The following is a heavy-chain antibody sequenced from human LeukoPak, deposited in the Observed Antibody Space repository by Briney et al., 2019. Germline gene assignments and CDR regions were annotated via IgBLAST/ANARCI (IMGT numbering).Heavy chain of an antibody. CDR1: EFTFSSYW. V-gene: IGHV3-7*01. CDR2: IKQDGSEK. Sequence: GGSLRLSCAASEFTFSSYWMSWVRQAPGKGLEWVASIKQDGSEKYYVDSVKGRVTISRDNAKNSLYLQMNSLRAEDTAVYYCARELAAAGLQPFDYWGQGTLVTVSS. J-gene: IGHJ4*02. D-gene: IGHD6-13*01. CDR3: ARELAAAGLQPFDY.